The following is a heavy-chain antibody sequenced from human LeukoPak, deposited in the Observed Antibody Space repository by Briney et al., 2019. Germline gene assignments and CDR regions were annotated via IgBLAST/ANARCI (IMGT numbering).Heavy chain of an antibody. Sequence: GGSLTLSCAASGFTFGNYWLNWVRQAPGKGLMWVSRVHSDGSITNYADSVKGRFSISRDSAKNTLYLQMSSLRSEDTAVYYCAREQEDCTGTTCYRAFDVWGQGTMVTVS. CDR1: GFTFGNYW. D-gene: IGHD2-2*01. CDR3: AREQEDCTGTTCYRAFDV. V-gene: IGHV3-74*01. J-gene: IGHJ3*01. CDR2: VHSDGSIT.